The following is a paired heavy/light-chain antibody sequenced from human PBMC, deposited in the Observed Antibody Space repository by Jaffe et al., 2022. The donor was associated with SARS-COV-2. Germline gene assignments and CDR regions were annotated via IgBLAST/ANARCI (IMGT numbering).Heavy chain of an antibody. CDR1: GFTFTNVW. D-gene: IGHD6-6*01. J-gene: IGHJ5*02. CDR2: SKGGTDVGAI. CDR3: NTDSGSTSWNH. Sequence: EVHLVESGGDLVKPGGSLRLSCAASGFTFTNVWLSWVRQAPGKGLEWVGRSKGGTDVGAIDYAAPVKGRFTISRDDSKNTMYLQMNSLKTEDTGVYYCNTDSGSTSWNHWGQGTLVTVSS. V-gene: IGHV3-15*01.
Light chain of an antibody. V-gene: IGLV2-14*01. CDR2: EVS. CDR1: SSDVGVSNY. J-gene: IGLJ2*01. CDR3: SSYTNTNSL. Sequence: QSALTQPASVSGSPGQSITISCTGTSSDVGVSNYVSWYQQHPGKAPKLIIYEVSNRPSGVPDRVSGSKSGNTASLTISGLQADDEADYYCSSYTNTNSLFGRGTRLTVL.